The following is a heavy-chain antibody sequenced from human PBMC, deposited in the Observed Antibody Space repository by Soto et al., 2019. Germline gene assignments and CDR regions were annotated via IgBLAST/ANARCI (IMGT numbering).Heavy chain of an antibody. J-gene: IGHJ4*02. CDR3: AQDLTTEFYDSSGYYLY. V-gene: IGHV1-69*06. Sequence: GASVKVSCKASGGTFSSYAISWVRQAPGQGLEWMGGIIPIFGTANYVQKFQGRVTITADKSTSTAYMELSSLRSEDTAVYYCAQDLTTEFYDSSGYYLYWGQGTLVTVSS. CDR2: IIPIFGTA. D-gene: IGHD3-22*01. CDR1: GGTFSSYA.